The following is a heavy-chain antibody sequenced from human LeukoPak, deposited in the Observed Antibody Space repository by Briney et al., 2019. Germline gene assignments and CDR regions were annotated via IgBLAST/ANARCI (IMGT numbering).Heavy chain of an antibody. CDR2: ISSSSSTI. CDR3: ARGVVVPAAHYYYYYYMDV. Sequence: GGSLRLSCAASGFTFSSYSMNWVRQAPGKGLEWVSYISSSSSTIYYADSVKGRFTISRDNAKNSLYLQMNSLRAEDTAVYYCARGVVVPAAHYYYYYYMDVWGKGTTVTVSS. D-gene: IGHD2-2*01. V-gene: IGHV3-48*04. J-gene: IGHJ6*03. CDR1: GFTFSSYS.